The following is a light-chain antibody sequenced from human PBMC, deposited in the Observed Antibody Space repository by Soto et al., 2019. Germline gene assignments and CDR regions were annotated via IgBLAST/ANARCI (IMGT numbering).Light chain of an antibody. CDR1: QSVSSTY. V-gene: IGKV3-20*01. J-gene: IGKJ2*01. CDR3: QQYGSSPPT. Sequence: EIVLTQSPGTLSLSPGERATLSCRASQSVSSTYFAWYQQKPGQALRLLIYGAASRATGIPDRFSGSGSGTDFTLTISRLEPEDFAVHYCQQYGSSPPTFGQGTKLEIK. CDR2: GAA.